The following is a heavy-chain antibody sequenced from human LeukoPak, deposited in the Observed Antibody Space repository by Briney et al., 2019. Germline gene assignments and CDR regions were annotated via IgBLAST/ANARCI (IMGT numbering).Heavy chain of an antibody. CDR3: AASIVVVPAAMFPESSDY. D-gene: IGHD2-2*01. Sequence: ASVKVSCKASGYTFTSYGISWVRQAPGQGLEWMGWISAYNGNTNYAQKLQGRVTMTTDTSTSTAYMELRSLRSDDTAVYYCAASIVVVPAAMFPESSDYWGQGTLVTVSS. CDR1: GYTFTSYG. J-gene: IGHJ4*02. CDR2: ISAYNGNT. V-gene: IGHV1-18*01.